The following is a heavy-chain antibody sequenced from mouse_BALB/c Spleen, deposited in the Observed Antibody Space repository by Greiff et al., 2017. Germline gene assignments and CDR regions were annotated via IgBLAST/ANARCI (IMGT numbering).Heavy chain of an antibody. CDR3: ARGRTLAWFAY. Sequence: EVHLVESGGGLVQPGGSRKLSCAASGFTFSSFGMHWVRQAPEKGLEWVATISDGGSYTYYPDSVKGRFTISRDNAKNNLYLQMSSLKSEDTAMYYCARGRTLAWFAYWGQGTLVTVSA. V-gene: IGHV5-6*01. CDR2: ISDGGSYT. CDR1: GFTFSSFG. J-gene: IGHJ3*01.